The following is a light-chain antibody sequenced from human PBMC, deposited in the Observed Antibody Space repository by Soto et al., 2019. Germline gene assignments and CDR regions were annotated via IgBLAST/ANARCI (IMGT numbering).Light chain of an antibody. CDR3: CSYAGSYTFGA. Sequence: QSVLTQPRSVSGSPGQSVTISCTGTSSDVGGYNYVSWYQQHPGKAPKLMIYDVSQRPSGVPDHFSGSKSGNTASLTISGLQTDDEADYYCCSYAGSYTFGAFGGGTKLTVL. CDR1: SSDVGGYNY. V-gene: IGLV2-11*01. CDR2: DVS. J-gene: IGLJ2*01.